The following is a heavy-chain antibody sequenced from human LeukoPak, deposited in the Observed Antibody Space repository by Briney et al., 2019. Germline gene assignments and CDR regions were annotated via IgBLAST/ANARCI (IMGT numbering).Heavy chain of an antibody. CDR1: GFTFSTYW. J-gene: IGHJ4*02. D-gene: IGHD3-16*01. V-gene: IGHV3-7*01. CDR2: IKQDGSEK. CDR3: ARDLGEEEGSGLDY. Sequence: HSGGSLRLSCAASGFTFSTYWMSWVRQAPGKGLEWVANIKQDGSEKYYVDSVKGRFTISRDNAKNSLYLQMNSLRAEDTAVYYCARDLGEEEGSGLDYWGQGTLVTVSS.